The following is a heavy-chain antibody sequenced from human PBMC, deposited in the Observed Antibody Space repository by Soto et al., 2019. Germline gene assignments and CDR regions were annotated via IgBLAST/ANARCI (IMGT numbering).Heavy chain of an antibody. V-gene: IGHV3-23*01. CDR2: ISGSGGGT. J-gene: IGHJ3*02. CDR3: AKKTDSSSPWGALDI. Sequence: EVQLLESGGGLVQPGGSLRLSCAASGFTFSSYPMTWVRQAPAQGLEWVSGISGSGGGTYYADSVKGRFTISRDSSKNTLYLQMDSLRAEDTAVYYCAKKTDSSSPWGALDIWGQGTMVSVSS. CDR1: GFTFSSYP. D-gene: IGHD6-6*01.